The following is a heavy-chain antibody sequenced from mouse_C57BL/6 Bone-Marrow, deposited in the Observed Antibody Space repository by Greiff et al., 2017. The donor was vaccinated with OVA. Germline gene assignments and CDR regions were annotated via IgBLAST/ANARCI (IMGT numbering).Heavy chain of an antibody. J-gene: IGHJ3*01. D-gene: IGHD2-2*01. V-gene: IGHV5-17*01. CDR3: ARDGYGWFAY. CDR2: ISSGSSTI. CDR1: GFTFSDYG. Sequence: EVKLVESGGGLVKPGGSLKLSCAASGFTFSDYGMHWVRQAPEKGLEWVAYISSGSSTIYYADTVKGRFTISRDNAKNTLFLQMTRLRSEDTAMYYCARDGYGWFAYWGQGTLVTVSA.